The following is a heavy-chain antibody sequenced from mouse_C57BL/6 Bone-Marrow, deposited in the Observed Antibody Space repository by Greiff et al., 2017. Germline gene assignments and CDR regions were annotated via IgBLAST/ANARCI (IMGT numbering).Heavy chain of an antibody. J-gene: IGHJ3*01. D-gene: IGHD2-3*01. CDR3: ARFYDGYYLFAY. CDR2: IYPGSGST. CDR1: GYTFTSYW. V-gene: IGHV1-55*01. Sequence: VQLQQPGAELVKPGASVKMSCKASGYTFTSYWITWVKQRPGQGLEWIGDIYPGSGSTNYHEKFKSKATLTVDTSSSTAYMQLSSLTSEDSAVYYCARFYDGYYLFAYWGQGTLVTVSA.